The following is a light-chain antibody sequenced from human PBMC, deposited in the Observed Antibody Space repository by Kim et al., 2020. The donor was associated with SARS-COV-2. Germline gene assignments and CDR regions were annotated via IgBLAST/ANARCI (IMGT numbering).Light chain of an antibody. CDR2: GAS. CDR3: HQHNNRPLN. V-gene: IGKV3-15*01. J-gene: IGKJ4*01. CDR1: QSVSSN. Sequence: EIVMTQSPATLSVSPGERATLSCRASQSVSSNLAWYQQKPGQAPRLLIYGASTRATGIPAMFSGSGSGTEFTLTINSLQSEDFAVYYCHQHNNRPLNFGGGTKVDIK.